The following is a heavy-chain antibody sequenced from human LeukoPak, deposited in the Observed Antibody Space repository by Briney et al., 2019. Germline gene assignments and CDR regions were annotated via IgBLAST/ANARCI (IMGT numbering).Heavy chain of an antibody. CDR2: LSSKYET. J-gene: IGHJ3*02. CDR3: YGIHLGDSFDI. D-gene: IGHD3-16*01. Sequence: PGGSLRLSCAASGFIVSRNYMGWVRQAPGKGLEWVSALSSKYETYYADSVKGRFTISRDNSENTLYLQMNALRAEDTALYYCYGIHLGDSFDIWGRGTMVSVFS. CDR1: GFIVSRNY. V-gene: IGHV3-53*01.